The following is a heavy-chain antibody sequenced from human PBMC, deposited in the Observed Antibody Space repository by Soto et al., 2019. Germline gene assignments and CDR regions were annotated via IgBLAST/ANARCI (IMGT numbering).Heavy chain of an antibody. CDR3: ARNLQFFDWMGFYGMDV. CDR2: ISYEGSKK. D-gene: IGHD3-9*01. V-gene: IGHV3-30*04. J-gene: IGHJ6*02. CDR1: GFIFSTYA. Sequence: QVQLEESGGGVVQPGRSLRLSCVASGFIFSTYAMYWVRQAPGKGLEWVTFISYEGSKKDYAGSVKGRFTISRDNSKNTVYLQMNSLRPEDTAVYYCARNLQFFDWMGFYGMDVWGQGTTVTVSS.